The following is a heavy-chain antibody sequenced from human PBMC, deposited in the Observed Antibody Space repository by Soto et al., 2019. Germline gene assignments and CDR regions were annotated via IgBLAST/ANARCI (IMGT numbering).Heavy chain of an antibody. J-gene: IGHJ4*02. CDR2: IDYRGT. Sequence: PSETLSLTCTVSGGSIATSSYFWAWIRRPPGKGLEWIGSIDYRGTIYNPSLKSRVTISVDTSKNQFSLKLSSVTAADTAVYYCARSPNYGGNSEYFDYWGQGTLVTVSS. CDR3: ARSPNYGGNSEYFDY. CDR1: GGSIATSSYF. D-gene: IGHD4-17*01. V-gene: IGHV4-39*07.